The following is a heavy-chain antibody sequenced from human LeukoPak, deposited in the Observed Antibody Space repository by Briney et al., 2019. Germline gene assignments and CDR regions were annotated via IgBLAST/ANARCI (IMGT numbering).Heavy chain of an antibody. CDR2: ISYDGSNK. J-gene: IGHJ4*02. V-gene: IGHV3-30-3*01. Sequence: PGGSLRLSCAASGFTFSSYAMHWVRQAPGKGLEWVAVISYDGSNKYYADSVKGRFTISRDNSKNTLYLQMNSLRAEDTAVYYCARGSHFHSGYEKYYFDYWGQGTLVTVSS. CDR1: GFTFSSYA. D-gene: IGHD5-12*01. CDR3: ARGSHFHSGYEKYYFDY.